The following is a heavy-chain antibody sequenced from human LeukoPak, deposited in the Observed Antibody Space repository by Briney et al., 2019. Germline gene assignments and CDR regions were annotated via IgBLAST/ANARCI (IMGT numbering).Heavy chain of an antibody. V-gene: IGHV1-2*02. D-gene: IGHD4-17*01. CDR3: AQAALRATPLPFDY. CDR1: GYTFSGYY. Sequence: GASVKVSCKASGYTFSGYYIHWVRQAPGQGLEWMGWINPNSGGTNYAQRFQGRVTMTRDTSISTAYMDLSRLRPDDTALYYCAQAALRATPLPFDYWGQGTLVTVSS. CDR2: INPNSGGT. J-gene: IGHJ4*02.